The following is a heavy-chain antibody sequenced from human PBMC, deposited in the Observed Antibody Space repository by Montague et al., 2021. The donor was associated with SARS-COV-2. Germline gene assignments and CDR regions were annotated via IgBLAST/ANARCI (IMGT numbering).Heavy chain of an antibody. CDR1: GGSISSDF. J-gene: IGHJ5*02. V-gene: IGHV4-59*01. Sequence: SETLSLTCTVSGGSISSDFWSWIRQPPGKGLEWIGYIDYSGSTNYNPSLKSRVTISVDTSKNQFSLKLSSVTAADTAVYYCARGGDMNWFDPWGQGTLVTVSS. D-gene: IGHD2-21*01. CDR2: IDYSGST. CDR3: ARGGDMNWFDP.